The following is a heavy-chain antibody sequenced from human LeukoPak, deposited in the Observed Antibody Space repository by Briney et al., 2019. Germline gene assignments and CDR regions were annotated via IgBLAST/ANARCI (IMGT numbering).Heavy chain of an antibody. J-gene: IGHJ4*02. CDR2: IYTSGST. CDR1: GASITSGSCQ. CDR3: ARLIGPQVGY. V-gene: IGHV4-61*02. D-gene: IGHD3-16*02. Sequence: PSQTLSLTCTVSGASITSGSCQWSWIRQPAGKGLEWIGRIYTSGSTSYNPSLKSRVTIPVDTSKNQFSLKLSSVTAADTAVYYCARLIGPQVGYWGQGTLVTVSS.